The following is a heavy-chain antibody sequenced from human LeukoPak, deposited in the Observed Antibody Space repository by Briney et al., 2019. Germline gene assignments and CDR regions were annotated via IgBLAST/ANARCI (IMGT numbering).Heavy chain of an antibody. J-gene: IGHJ5*02. CDR3: ARTGFDP. V-gene: IGHV3-21*01. CDR1: GFIFSNYS. CDR2: ISSSSRYI. Sequence: GGSLRLSCAASGFIFSNYSMNWVRQAPGKGLEWVSSISSSSRYIYYADSVKGRFTISRDNAKNSLYLRMNSLRAEDTAVYYCARTGFDPWGQGTLVTVSS.